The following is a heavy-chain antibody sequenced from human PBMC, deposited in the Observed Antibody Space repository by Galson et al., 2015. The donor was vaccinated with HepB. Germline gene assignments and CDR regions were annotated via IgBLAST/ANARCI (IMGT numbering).Heavy chain of an antibody. J-gene: IGHJ6*02. CDR3: AREEDSCASRRSGMDV. CDR2: INSDGSST. V-gene: IGHV3-74*01. Sequence: SLRLSCAASGFTFSSYWMHWVRQAPGKGLEWVSRINSDGSSTSYADSVKGRFTISRDNAKNTLYLQMNSLRAEDTAVYYCAREEDSCASRRSGMDVCGQGTTVTAS. D-gene: IGHD2-2*01. CDR1: GFTFSSYW.